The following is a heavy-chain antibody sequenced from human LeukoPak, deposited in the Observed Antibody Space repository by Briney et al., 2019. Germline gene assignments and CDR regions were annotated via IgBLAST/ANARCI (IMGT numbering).Heavy chain of an antibody. D-gene: IGHD3-3*02. CDR2: IYDSGTT. J-gene: IGHJ4*02. Sequence: SETLSLTCIVSGGSISSGGYYWSWIRQHPGKGLEWIGYIYDSGTTYYNPSLKSRVSISVDTSKNQFSLKLNSVTAADTAIYYCARHFAGHTRNFDYWGQGTLVTVSS. V-gene: IGHV4-31*03. CDR3: ARHFAGHTRNFDY. CDR1: GGSISSGGYY.